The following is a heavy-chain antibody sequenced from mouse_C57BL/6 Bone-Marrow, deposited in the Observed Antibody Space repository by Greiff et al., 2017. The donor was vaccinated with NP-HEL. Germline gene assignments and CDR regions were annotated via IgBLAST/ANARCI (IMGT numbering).Heavy chain of an antibody. Sequence: QVHVKQSGAELVKPGASVNVSCKASGYTFTSYWMHWVKQRPGQGLEWIGRIHPSDSDTNYNQKFKGKATLTVDKSSSTAYMQLSSLTSEDSAVYYCAIKGEDYAMDYWGQGTSVTVSS. CDR1: GYTFTSYW. D-gene: IGHD3-3*01. V-gene: IGHV1-74*01. CDR2: IHPSDSDT. J-gene: IGHJ4*01. CDR3: AIKGEDYAMDY.